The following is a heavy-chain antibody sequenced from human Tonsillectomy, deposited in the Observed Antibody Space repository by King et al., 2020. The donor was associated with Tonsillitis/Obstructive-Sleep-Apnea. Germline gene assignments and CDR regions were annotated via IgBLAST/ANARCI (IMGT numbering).Heavy chain of an antibody. CDR3: AKVGDSTSLYYYFYYYMDV. V-gene: IGHV3-43*02. D-gene: IGHD3-16*01. J-gene: IGHJ6*03. CDR1: GFTFDDYA. CDR2: ISGDGGST. Sequence: DVQLVESGGGVVQPGGSLRLSCAASGFTFDDYAMHWVRQAPGKGLEWVSFISGDGGSTYYADSVKGRFTISRDNSKNSLYLQMNSLRTEDTALYYRAKVGDSTSLYYYFYYYMDVWGKGTTVTVSS.